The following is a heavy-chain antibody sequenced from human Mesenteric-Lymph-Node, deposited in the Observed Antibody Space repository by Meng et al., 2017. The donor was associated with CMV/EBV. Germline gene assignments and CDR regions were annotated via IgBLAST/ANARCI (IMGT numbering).Heavy chain of an antibody. CDR3: ARYTSSWDLNWFDP. V-gene: IGHV7-4-1*02. J-gene: IGHJ5*02. Sequence: SEYTVTDYGIHWVRQAPGQGLEWMGWINTNTGNPTYAQGFTGRFVFSLDTSVSTAYLQISSLKAEDTAVYYCARYTSSWDLNWFDPWGQGTLVTVSS. D-gene: IGHD6-13*01. CDR1: EYTVTDYG. CDR2: INTNTGNP.